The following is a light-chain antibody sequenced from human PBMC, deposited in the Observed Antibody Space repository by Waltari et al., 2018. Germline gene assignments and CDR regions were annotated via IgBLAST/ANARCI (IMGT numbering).Light chain of an antibody. V-gene: IGLV3-21*04. Sequence: SYVVTQPPSVPVAPGETATITCGGDNIGTYSVHRSQQKAGQAPVLVIFYDRDRPSGIPDRFSGSNSGNTATLTISRVEAGDEARYYCHVWHPHVDPGVFGTGTEVTVL. CDR3: HVWHPHVDPGV. J-gene: IGLJ1*01. CDR2: YDR. CDR1: NIGTYS.